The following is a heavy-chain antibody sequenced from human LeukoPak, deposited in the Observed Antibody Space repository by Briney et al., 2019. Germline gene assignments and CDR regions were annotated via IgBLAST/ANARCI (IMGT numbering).Heavy chain of an antibody. CDR1: GFTLSSSG. D-gene: IGHD5-24*01. J-gene: IGHJ4*02. CDR2: IWGDENHK. CDR3: TRVGYIDEGIDY. Sequence: GGSLRLSCAASGFTLSSSGMHWVRQAPGKGLEWVAVIWGDENHKYYGHSVRGRFTISRDNAKNTLYLQMNSLRAEDTAIYYCTRVGYIDEGIDYWGQGTLVTVSS. V-gene: IGHV3-33*01.